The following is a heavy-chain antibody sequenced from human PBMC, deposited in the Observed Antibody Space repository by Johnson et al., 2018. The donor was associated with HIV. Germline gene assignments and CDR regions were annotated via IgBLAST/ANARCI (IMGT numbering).Heavy chain of an antibody. V-gene: IGHV3-30*02. Sequence: QVQLVESGGGVVQPGGSLRLSCAASGFTFSSYGMHWVRQAPGKGLEWVAFIRDDGSNKYYADSVKGRFTISRDNSKNTLYLQMNSLRAEDTAVYYCAKDQYCGGDCYPDAFDIWGQGTMVTVSS. CDR2: IRDDGSNK. CDR3: AKDQYCGGDCYPDAFDI. J-gene: IGHJ3*02. D-gene: IGHD2-21*02. CDR1: GFTFSSYG.